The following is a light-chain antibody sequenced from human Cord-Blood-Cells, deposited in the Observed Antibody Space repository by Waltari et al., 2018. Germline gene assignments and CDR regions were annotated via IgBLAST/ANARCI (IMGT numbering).Light chain of an antibody. CDR2: DVS. V-gene: IGLV2-14*01. CDR3: SSYTSSSTWV. CDR1: SSDVGGYNY. J-gene: IGLJ3*02. Sequence: QSALTPPASVSGSPGQSITISCTGTSSDVGGYNYVSWYQQHPGKAPKLMMYDVSKRPSGVSNRFSGSKSGNTASLTISGLQAEDEADYYCSSYTSSSTWVFGGGTKLTVL.